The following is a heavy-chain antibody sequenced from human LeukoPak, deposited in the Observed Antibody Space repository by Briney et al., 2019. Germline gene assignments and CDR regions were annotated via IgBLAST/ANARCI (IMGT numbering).Heavy chain of an antibody. D-gene: IGHD4-17*01. CDR1: GGTFSSYA. CDR3: ARDWTRYGDYVSN. CDR2: IIPIFGTA. J-gene: IGHJ4*02. Sequence: SVKVSCKASGGTFSSYAISWVRQAPGQGLEWMGGIIPIFGTANYAQKFQGRVTITADESTSTVYMELSSLRSEDTAVYYCARDWTRYGDYVSNWGQGTLVTVSS. V-gene: IGHV1-69*01.